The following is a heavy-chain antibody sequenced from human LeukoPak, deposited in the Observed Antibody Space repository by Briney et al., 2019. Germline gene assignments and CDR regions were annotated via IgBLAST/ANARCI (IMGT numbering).Heavy chain of an antibody. V-gene: IGHV3-23*01. CDR1: GLTFRSYA. D-gene: IGHD1-26*01. Sequence: PGGSLRLSCAASGLTFRSYAMTWVRQAPGKGLEWVSDINGSGGSTYYADPVKGRFTISRDNSKNTLYLQMNSLRAEDTAVYYCAKRHSGGVLWFDPWGQGTPVTVSS. J-gene: IGHJ5*02. CDR3: AKRHSGGVLWFDP. CDR2: INGSGGST.